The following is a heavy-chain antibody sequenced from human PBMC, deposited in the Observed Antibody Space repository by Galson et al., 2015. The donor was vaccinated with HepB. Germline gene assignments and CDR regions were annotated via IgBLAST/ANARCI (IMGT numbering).Heavy chain of an antibody. CDR1: GFTFSSYG. CDR2: ISYDGSNK. V-gene: IGHV3-30*03. J-gene: IGHJ4*02. D-gene: IGHD1-26*01. Sequence: SLRLSCAASGFTFSSYGMHWVRQAPGKGLEWVAVISYDGSNKYYADSVMGRFAISIDNSKNTLYLQMNSLRAEDTAVYYCARDPGYSGSYPSDYWGQGTLVTVSS. CDR3: ARDPGYSGSYPSDY.